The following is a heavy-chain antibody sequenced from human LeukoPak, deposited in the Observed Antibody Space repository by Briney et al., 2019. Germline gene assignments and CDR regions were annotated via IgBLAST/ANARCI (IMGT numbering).Heavy chain of an antibody. CDR3: ARDLEYSGSYSGLFDY. Sequence: GASVKVSCKASGYTFTSYYMHWVRQAPGQGREWMGIINPSGGSTSYAQKFQGRVTITRDMSTSTVYMELSSLRSEDTAVYYCARDLEYSGSYSGLFDYWGQGTLVTVSS. J-gene: IGHJ4*02. CDR2: INPSGGST. D-gene: IGHD1-26*01. CDR1: GYTFTSYY. V-gene: IGHV1-46*01.